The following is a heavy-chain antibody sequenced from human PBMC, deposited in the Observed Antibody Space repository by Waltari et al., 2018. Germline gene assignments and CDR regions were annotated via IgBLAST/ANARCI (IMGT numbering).Heavy chain of an antibody. V-gene: IGHV4-59*08. Sequence: QVQPQESGPGLVKPSETLSLTCTVAGGSISSYYWSWIRQPPGKGLEWIGYIYYSGSTNYNPSLKSRVTISLDTSKNQFSLNLSSVTAADTAVYYCATWAYDGSGYYYNYWGQGTLVTVSS. CDR1: GGSISSYY. CDR3: ATWAYDGSGYYYNY. D-gene: IGHD3-22*01. J-gene: IGHJ4*02. CDR2: IYYSGST.